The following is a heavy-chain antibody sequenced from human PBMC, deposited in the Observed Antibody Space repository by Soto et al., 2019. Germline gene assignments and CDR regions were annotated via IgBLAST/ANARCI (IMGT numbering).Heavy chain of an antibody. Sequence: VQLLESGGGLVQPGGSLRLSCAASGFTFSNYAMSWVRQAPGKGLEWVSVISGSGASTYYADSVKGRFTISRDNSKNTLYLQMNSLRAGDTAVYYCAKDGATLPYYYGMDVWGQGTTVTVSS. CDR3: AKDGATLPYYYGMDV. D-gene: IGHD1-26*01. J-gene: IGHJ6*02. CDR2: ISGSGAST. V-gene: IGHV3-23*01. CDR1: GFTFSNYA.